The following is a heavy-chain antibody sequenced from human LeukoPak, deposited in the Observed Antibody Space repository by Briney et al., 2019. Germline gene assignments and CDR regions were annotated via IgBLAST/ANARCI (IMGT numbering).Heavy chain of an antibody. D-gene: IGHD5-18*01. V-gene: IGHV3-23*01. J-gene: IGHJ4*02. CDR2: ISGSGGST. CDR1: GFTFSSYA. Sequence: PGGSLRLSCAASGFTFSSYAMSWVRQAPGKGLEWVSAISGSGGSTYYADSVKGRFTISRDNSKNSLYLQMSSLRAEDTAVYYCARVSIYSYGHFDFWGQGTLVTVSS. CDR3: ARVSIYSYGHFDF.